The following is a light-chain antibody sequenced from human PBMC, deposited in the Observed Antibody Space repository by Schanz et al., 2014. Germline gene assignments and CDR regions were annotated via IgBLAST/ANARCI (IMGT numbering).Light chain of an antibody. CDR3: NSYAGNTNV. Sequence: QSALTQPPSASGSPGQSVTISCTGSSSDVGAYNYVSWYQQHPGKAPKLMIYEVSKRPSGVPDRFSGSKSGNTASLTVSGLQAEDEADYYCNSYAGNTNVFGTGTKVTVL. V-gene: IGLV2-8*01. J-gene: IGLJ1*01. CDR1: SSDVGAYNY. CDR2: EVS.